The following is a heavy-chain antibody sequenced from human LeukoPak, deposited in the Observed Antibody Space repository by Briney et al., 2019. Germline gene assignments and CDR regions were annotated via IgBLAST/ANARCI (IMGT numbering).Heavy chain of an antibody. CDR2: IQYDGSYK. CDR1: GFTFSFFG. Sequence: GESLRLSCATSGFTFSFFGMHWVRQAPGKGLEWVAFIQYDGSYKFYADSVQGRFSISRDNSKSTLFLQMNSRRPDDTALYYCAKTSDQLLYSKFDFWGQGTLVTVSS. CDR3: AKTSDQLLYSKFDF. D-gene: IGHD2-2*02. V-gene: IGHV3-30*02. J-gene: IGHJ4*02.